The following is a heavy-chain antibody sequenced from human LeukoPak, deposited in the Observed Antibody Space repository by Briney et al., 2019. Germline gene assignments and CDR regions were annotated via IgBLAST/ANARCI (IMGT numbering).Heavy chain of an antibody. CDR1: GFTFSSYG. V-gene: IGHV3-21*01. CDR2: ISSTSTYK. Sequence: PGRSLRLSCAASGFTFSSYGMHWVRQAPGKGLEWVSIISSTSTYKNYADSLKGRFTISRDNTKNSLYLQLNSLRAEDTAVYYCARSLPNPSYYYYGFDVWGQGTTVTVSS. J-gene: IGHJ6*02. CDR3: ARSLPNPSYYYYGFDV.